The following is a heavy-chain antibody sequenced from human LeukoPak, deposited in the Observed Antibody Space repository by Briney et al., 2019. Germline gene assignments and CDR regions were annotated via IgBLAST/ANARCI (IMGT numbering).Heavy chain of an antibody. V-gene: IGHV3-9*01. CDR2: ISWNSGSI. J-gene: IGHJ4*02. CDR1: GFTFDDYA. CDR3: ARSSSSSGFDY. D-gene: IGHD6-6*01. Sequence: PGGSLRLSCAASGFTFDDYAMHWVRQAPGKGLEWVSGISWNSGSIGYADSVKGRFTISRDNAKSSLYLQMNSLRAEDTAVYYCARSSSSSGFDYWGQGTLVTVSS.